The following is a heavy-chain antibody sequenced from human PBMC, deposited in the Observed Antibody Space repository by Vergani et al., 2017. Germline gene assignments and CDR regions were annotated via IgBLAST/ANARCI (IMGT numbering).Heavy chain of an antibody. Sequence: QVQLVQSGAEVKKPGSSVKVSCKASGGTFSSYTISWVRQAPGQGLEWMGRIIPILGIANYAQKFQGRVTITADKSTSTAYMELSSLRSEDTAVYYCARWSSSSWYEVCWFDPWGQGTLVTVSS. D-gene: IGHD6-13*01. V-gene: IGHV1-69*02. CDR2: IIPILGIA. J-gene: IGHJ5*02. CDR3: ARWSSSSWYEVCWFDP. CDR1: GGTFSSYT.